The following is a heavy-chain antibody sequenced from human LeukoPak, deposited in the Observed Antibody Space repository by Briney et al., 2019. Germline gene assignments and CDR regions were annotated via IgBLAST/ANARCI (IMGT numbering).Heavy chain of an antibody. CDR2: IKSKTDDETT. D-gene: IGHD1-26*01. CDR1: GFTFSNAW. Sequence: GGSLRLSCAASGFTFSNAWMSWVRQAPGKGLEWVGRIKSKTDDETTDYAAPVKGRFTISRDDSENTLYLQMNSLKTEDTAVYYCTTDVGYFDFRGQGTLVTVSS. J-gene: IGHJ4*02. V-gene: IGHV3-15*01. CDR3: TTDVGYFDF.